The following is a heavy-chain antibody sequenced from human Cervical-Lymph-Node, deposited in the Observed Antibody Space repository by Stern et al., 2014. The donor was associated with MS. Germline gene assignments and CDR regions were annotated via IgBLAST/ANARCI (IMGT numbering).Heavy chain of an antibody. J-gene: IGHJ4*02. Sequence: VQLVQSGAEVKKPGASVKVSCKVSGYTLTELSMHWVRQAPGQGLEWMGGFDPEDGETSYAQKFQGRVTMTEDTSTDTAYMELSSLRSEDTAVYYCATDLRGGGSFDYWGQGTLVTVSS. CDR1: GYTLTELS. V-gene: IGHV1-24*01. D-gene: IGHD2-21*01. CDR3: ATDLRGGGSFDY. CDR2: FDPEDGET.